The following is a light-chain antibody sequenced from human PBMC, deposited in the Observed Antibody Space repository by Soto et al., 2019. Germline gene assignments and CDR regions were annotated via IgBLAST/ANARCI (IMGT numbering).Light chain of an antibody. CDR2: DAS. CDR3: CSYAGSYTDV. CDR1: SSDVGGYNY. Sequence: QSALTQPRSVSGSPGQSVTISCTGTSSDVGGYNYVSWYQQHPGKAPKLIIYDASNRPSGVPDRFSGSKSGNTASLTISGLQAEDEADYYCCSYAGSYTDVFGTGTKLTVL. V-gene: IGLV2-11*01. J-gene: IGLJ1*01.